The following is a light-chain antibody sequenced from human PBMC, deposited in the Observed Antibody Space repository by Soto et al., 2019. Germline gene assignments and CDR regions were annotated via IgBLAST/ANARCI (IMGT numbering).Light chain of an antibody. Sequence: VMTQSLATLCVSPGGRAPLSCRASQSISGALAWCQQKPGQAPRLLIYGASTRATSFPARFSVSGSGTDFTLTISSLQSEDFAVYYCQQYNNWPWTFGQGTRGDIK. CDR2: GAS. CDR1: QSISGA. V-gene: IGKV3-15*01. J-gene: IGKJ1*01. CDR3: QQYNNWPWT.